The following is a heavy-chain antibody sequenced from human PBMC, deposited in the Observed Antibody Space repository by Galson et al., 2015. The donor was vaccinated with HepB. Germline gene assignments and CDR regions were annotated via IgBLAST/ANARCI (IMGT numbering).Heavy chain of an antibody. CDR2: IIPVFGTT. CDR3: ARTPVWGIPATGSLNWFDP. Sequence: SVKVSCKASGGTINSYAISWVRQAPGRELEWMGGIIPVFGTTNYAQKFQGRVTITADESTSTAYMEMNSLRSEDMAVYYCARTPVWGIPATGSLNWFDPWGQGTLVTVSS. V-gene: IGHV1-69*13. J-gene: IGHJ5*02. CDR1: GGTINSYA. D-gene: IGHD6-13*01.